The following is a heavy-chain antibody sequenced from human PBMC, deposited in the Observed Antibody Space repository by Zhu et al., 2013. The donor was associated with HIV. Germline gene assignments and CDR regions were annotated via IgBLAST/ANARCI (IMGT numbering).Heavy chain of an antibody. D-gene: IGHD4-17*01. Sequence: QVQLVQSGAEVRNPGASLKVSCKASGYTFTNNYIHWVRQAPGHALEWVGLINPTGGESIYAQNFQGRVTVTMDTSTSTVYMEFSSLRSEDTALFYCVRESSVTITTSRRHFDYWGQGTLVTVSS. J-gene: IGHJ4*02. CDR2: INPTGGES. CDR3: VRESSVTITTSRRHFDY. CDR1: GYTFTNNY. V-gene: IGHV1-46*01.